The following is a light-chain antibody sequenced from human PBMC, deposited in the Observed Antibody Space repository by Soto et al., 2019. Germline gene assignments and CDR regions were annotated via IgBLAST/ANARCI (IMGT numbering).Light chain of an antibody. Sequence: EIVLTQSPATLSLSPGERATLSCRASQSVSSYLAWYQQKPGQAPRLLIYDASNRATGIPARFSGSGSGTDFTLTISSLEPEDFAVYYCQQYNKLAVTFGQGTKLEIK. CDR2: DAS. J-gene: IGKJ2*01. CDR1: QSVSSY. CDR3: QQYNKLAVT. V-gene: IGKV3-11*01.